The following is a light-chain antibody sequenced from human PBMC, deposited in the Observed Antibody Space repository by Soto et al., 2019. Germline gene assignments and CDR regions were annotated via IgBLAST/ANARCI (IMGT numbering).Light chain of an antibody. Sequence: EIVLTQSPGTLSLSPGERATLSCRASQSINNRYFAWFQQKPGQAPRLLIYGASSRATGIPDRFIGSGSGTDFTLTISRLEPEDFAVYYCQQFGSSPGFTFGPGTKVDIK. CDR3: QQFGSSPGFT. J-gene: IGKJ3*01. CDR1: QSINNRY. CDR2: GAS. V-gene: IGKV3-20*01.